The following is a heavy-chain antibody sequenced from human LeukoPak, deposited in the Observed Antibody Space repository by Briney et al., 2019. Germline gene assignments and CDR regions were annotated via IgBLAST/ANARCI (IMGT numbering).Heavy chain of an antibody. J-gene: IGHJ4*02. CDR2: ISSSSSYI. Sequence: GGSLRLSCAASGFTFSSYSMNWVRQAPGKGLGWVSSISSSSSYIYYADSVKGRFTISRDNAKNSLYLQMNSLRAEDTAVYYCARGVYYDSSGYYCYGYWGQGTLVTVSS. CDR1: GFTFSSYS. D-gene: IGHD3-22*01. CDR3: ARGVYYDSSGYYCYGY. V-gene: IGHV3-21*01.